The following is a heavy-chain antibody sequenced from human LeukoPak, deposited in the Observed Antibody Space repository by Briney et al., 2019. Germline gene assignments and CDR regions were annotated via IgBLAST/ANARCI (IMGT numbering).Heavy chain of an antibody. Sequence: SETLSLTCAVYGGSFSGYYWSWIRQPPGKGLEWIGEINHSGSTNYNPSLKSRVTISVDTSKNQFSLKLSSVTAADTAVYYCAREGVGTAMVDAFDIWGQGTTVTVSS. CDR2: INHSGST. J-gene: IGHJ3*02. D-gene: IGHD5-18*01. V-gene: IGHV4-34*01. CDR1: GGSFSGYY. CDR3: AREGVGTAMVDAFDI.